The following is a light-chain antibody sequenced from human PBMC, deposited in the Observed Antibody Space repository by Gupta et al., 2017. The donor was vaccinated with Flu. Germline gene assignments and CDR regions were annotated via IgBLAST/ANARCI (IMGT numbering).Light chain of an antibody. V-gene: IGKV3-15*01. CDR1: HGVSSS. J-gene: IGKJ4*01. Sequence: PGERATLSCRASHGVSSSLAWYQQRPGQAPRLLISDASTRATGIPARFSGSGSGTEFTLTISSLQSDDYALYFCQQYADWPTFGGGTTVDIK. CDR2: DAS. CDR3: QQYADWPT.